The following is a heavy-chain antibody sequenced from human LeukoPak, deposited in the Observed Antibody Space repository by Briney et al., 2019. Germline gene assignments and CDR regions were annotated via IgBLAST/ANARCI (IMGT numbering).Heavy chain of an antibody. CDR3: ASQFTNYYYYGMDV. J-gene: IGHJ6*02. V-gene: IGHV4-59*08. CDR2: IYYSGST. Sequence: PSETLSLTCAVSGGSISSYYWSWIRQPPGKGLEWIGYIYYSGSTNYNPSLKSRVTISVDKSKNQFSPKLSSVTAADTAVYYCASQFTNYYYYGMDVWGQGTTVTVSS. CDR1: GGSISSYY. D-gene: IGHD2-2*01.